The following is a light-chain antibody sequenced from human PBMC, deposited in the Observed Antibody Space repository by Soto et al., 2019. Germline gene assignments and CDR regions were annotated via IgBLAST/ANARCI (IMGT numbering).Light chain of an antibody. V-gene: IGKV3-11*01. CDR3: QQRTNWLYS. Sequence: EVVLTQSPGTPSLSPRERATLSCRASESIDNFLAWYQHTPGQAPTLLIYDASSRSAGIPARFSGRGSGTASTLTISSLAPEDFAPDYCQQRTNWLYSFGQSTKLEIK. CDR1: ESIDNF. CDR2: DAS. J-gene: IGKJ2*03.